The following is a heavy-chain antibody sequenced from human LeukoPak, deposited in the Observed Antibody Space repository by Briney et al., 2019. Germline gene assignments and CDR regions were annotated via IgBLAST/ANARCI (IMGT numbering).Heavy chain of an antibody. Sequence: ETLSLTCTVSGGSISSYYWSWIRQPPGKGLEWVSAISGSGGSTYYADSVRGRFTISRDNSKNTLYLQMNSLRAEDTAVYYCAKDLGDIAAAGNDYWGQGTLVTVSS. CDR2: ISGSGGST. CDR1: GGSISSYY. D-gene: IGHD6-13*01. CDR3: AKDLGDIAAAGNDY. V-gene: IGHV3-23*01. J-gene: IGHJ4*02.